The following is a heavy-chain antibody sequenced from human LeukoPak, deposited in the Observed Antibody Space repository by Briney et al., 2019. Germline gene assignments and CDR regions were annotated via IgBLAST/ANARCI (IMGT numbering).Heavy chain of an antibody. CDR1: GGSINRSSRYY. D-gene: IGHD4-17*01. CDR3: ARDPAFTVTTPSWYFDL. CDR2: IYHSGST. V-gene: IGHV4-39*07. Sequence: PSETLSLTCTVSGGSINRSSRYYWGWIRQPPGKGLEWIGSIYHSGSTYYNPSLKSRVTISVDTSKNQFSLKLSSVTAADTAVYYCARDPAFTVTTPSWYFDLWGRGTLVTVSS. J-gene: IGHJ2*01.